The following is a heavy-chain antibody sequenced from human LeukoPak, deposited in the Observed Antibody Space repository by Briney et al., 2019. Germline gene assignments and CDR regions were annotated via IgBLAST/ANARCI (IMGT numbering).Heavy chain of an antibody. Sequence: SETLSLTCSVSGDSISSTNYYWGWIRQPPGKGLEWIGNIYYDGSTYYNPSLKSRLTISLDTSKNRFSLNLTSATATDTAMYYCVRDIGTYYYDTSAFDYWGLGTLVTVPS. J-gene: IGHJ4*02. CDR2: IYYDGST. CDR1: GDSISSTNYY. CDR3: VRDIGTYYYDTSAFDY. D-gene: IGHD3-22*01. V-gene: IGHV4-39*07.